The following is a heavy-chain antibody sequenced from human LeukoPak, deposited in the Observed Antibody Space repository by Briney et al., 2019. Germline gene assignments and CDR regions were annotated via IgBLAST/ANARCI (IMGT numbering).Heavy chain of an antibody. Sequence: GGSLRLSCAASGFTFSSYAMTWVRQAPGKGLEWVSTITSTGASTFYADSVKGRFTISRDNSKNTFYLQMNSLRAEDTAVYYCAKDVAPGQKSFDYWGQGTLVTVSS. CDR1: GFTFSSYA. J-gene: IGHJ4*02. V-gene: IGHV3-23*01. CDR2: ITSTGAST. CDR3: AKDVAPGQKSFDY.